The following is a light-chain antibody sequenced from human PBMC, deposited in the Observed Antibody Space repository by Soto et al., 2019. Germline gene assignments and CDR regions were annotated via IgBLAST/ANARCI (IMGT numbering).Light chain of an antibody. Sequence: EIVMTQSPATLSVSPGDRATLSCRASQSVSSNLAWYQQKPGQAPKLLISGASTRATGIPARFRGSGSGTEFTLTISSLQSEDFAVYYCQQYNNWPPYTFGQGTTLEIK. CDR2: GAS. V-gene: IGKV3-15*01. CDR1: QSVSSN. CDR3: QQYNNWPPYT. J-gene: IGKJ2*01.